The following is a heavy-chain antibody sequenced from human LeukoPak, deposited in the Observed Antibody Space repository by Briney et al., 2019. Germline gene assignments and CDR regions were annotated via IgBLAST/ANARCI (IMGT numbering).Heavy chain of an antibody. D-gene: IGHD6-19*01. J-gene: IGHJ6*02. CDR2: INHSGST. Sequence: SETLSLTCTVSGGSISSGGYYWSWIRQPPGKGLEWIGEINHSGSTNYNPSLKSRVTISVDTSKNQFSLKLSSVTAADTAVYYCARVAVAGTPLGMDVWGQGTTVTVSS. CDR3: ARVAVAGTPLGMDV. CDR1: GGSISSGGYY. V-gene: IGHV4-39*07.